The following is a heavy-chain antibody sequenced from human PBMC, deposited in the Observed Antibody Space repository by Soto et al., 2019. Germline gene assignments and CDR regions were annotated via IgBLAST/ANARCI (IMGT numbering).Heavy chain of an antibody. V-gene: IGHV4-30-4*01. J-gene: IGHJ4*02. D-gene: IGHD2-2*01. CDR1: GGSIRSDDYY. CDR3: AREPSNAPDYLDA. CDR2: IYHTGRT. Sequence: SETLSLTCTVSGGSIRSDDYYWTWIRQPPGEGLEWIGYIYHTGRTLYNSSLKSRVTISIGTSKNQFSLRLSSVSAADTAVYYCAREPSNAPDYLDAWGQGXLVTVHS.